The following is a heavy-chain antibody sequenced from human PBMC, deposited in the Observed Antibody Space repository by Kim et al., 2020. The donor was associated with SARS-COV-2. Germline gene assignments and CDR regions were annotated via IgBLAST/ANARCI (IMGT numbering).Heavy chain of an antibody. Sequence: SETLSLTCTVSGGSVSSGSYYWSCIRQPPGQGLEWIGYIYYSGSTNYNPSLKSRVTISVDTSKNQFSLKLSSVTAADTAVYYCARGYYYDSSGYYYYYYYGVDVWGQGTTVTVSS. CDR2: IYYSGST. CDR1: GGSVSSGSYY. CDR3: ARGYYYDSSGYYYYYYYGVDV. J-gene: IGHJ6*02. D-gene: IGHD3-22*01. V-gene: IGHV4-61*01.